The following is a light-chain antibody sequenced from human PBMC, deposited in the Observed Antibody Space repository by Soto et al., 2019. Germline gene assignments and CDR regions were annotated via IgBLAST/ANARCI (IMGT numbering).Light chain of an antibody. Sequence: EIVLTQSPGTLSLSPGDRATLSCRASQSVTDTYLAWYQQKPGQAPRLIIYGASSRATGIPDRCSGSWSGTDFTLTISILEPEDVAVYYCQQYGSSPWTFGQGTKVDIK. CDR3: QQYGSSPWT. J-gene: IGKJ1*01. V-gene: IGKV3-20*01. CDR1: QSVTDTY. CDR2: GAS.